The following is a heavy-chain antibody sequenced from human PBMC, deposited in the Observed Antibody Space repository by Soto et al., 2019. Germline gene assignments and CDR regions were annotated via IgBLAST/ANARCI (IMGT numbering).Heavy chain of an antibody. D-gene: IGHD3-3*01. V-gene: IGHV3-23*01. CDR1: RFSFNTFA. Sequence: GGSLRLSCVTSRFSFNTFAMSWVRQAPGKGLEWASAINGGGENTYYADSVKGRFTTSRDNSKNTLYLQMDSLRAEDTAVYYCAKHSYYDFWPGHYYYLDFWGQGTLVTVSS. CDR2: INGGGENT. CDR3: AKHSYYDFWPGHYYYLDF. J-gene: IGHJ4*02.